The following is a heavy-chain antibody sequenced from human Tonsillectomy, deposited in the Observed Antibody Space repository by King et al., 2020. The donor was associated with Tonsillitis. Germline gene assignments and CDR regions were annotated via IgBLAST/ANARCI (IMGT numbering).Heavy chain of an antibody. CDR2: INPSSGGT. Sequence: QLVQSGAELKKPGASVKVSCKASGYTFTGYYIHWVRQAPGQGLEWVGRINPSSGGTNYAQKFQGRVTMTRDTSISTAYMDLSRLRSDDTAVYYCASNSGWSDYHYGTDGWGQGTTVIVSS. V-gene: IGHV1-2*06. D-gene: IGHD6-19*01. J-gene: IGHJ6*02. CDR3: ASNSGWSDYHYGTDG. CDR1: GYTFTGYY.